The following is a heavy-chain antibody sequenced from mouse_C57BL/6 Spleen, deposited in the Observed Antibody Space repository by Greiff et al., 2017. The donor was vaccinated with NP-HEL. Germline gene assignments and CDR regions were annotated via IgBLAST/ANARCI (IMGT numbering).Heavy chain of an antibody. Sequence: VQLKQSGPGLVKPSQSLSLTCSVTGYSITSGYYWNWIRQFPGNHLEWMGYISYDGSNNYNPSLKNRISITRDTSKNQFFLKLNSVTTEDTATYYCARDNFYYWGQGTTLTVSS. CDR3: ARDNFYY. J-gene: IGHJ2*01. V-gene: IGHV3-6*01. CDR1: GYSITSGYY. CDR2: ISYDGSN.